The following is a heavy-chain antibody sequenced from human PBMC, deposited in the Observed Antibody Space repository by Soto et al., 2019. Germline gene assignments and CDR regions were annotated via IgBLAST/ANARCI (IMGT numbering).Heavy chain of an antibody. CDR2: IRVSGYT. J-gene: IGHJ4*02. Sequence: QVQLQESGPGLVEPSQTLSLTCTVSGGSISSGNYHWSWVRQLPGKGLEWIGYIRVSGYTQYNPSLQSRLTISVDASNNQFSLRLTSVTAADTAVYYCATYAEAAGGTGSWGQGTLVTVSS. V-gene: IGHV4-31*03. CDR3: ATYAEAAGGTGS. CDR1: GGSISSGNYH. D-gene: IGHD6-13*01.